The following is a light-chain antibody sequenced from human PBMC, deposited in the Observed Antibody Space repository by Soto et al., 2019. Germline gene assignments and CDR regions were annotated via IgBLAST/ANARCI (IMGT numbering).Light chain of an antibody. V-gene: IGLV2-18*02. Sequence: QSALTQPPSVSGSPGQSVTISCTGTSSDVGNYNRVSWYQQPPGTAPKLMIYEVSNRPSGVPDRFSGSKSGNTASLTISGVQAEDEVDYYCSSYSSSSTYVFGTGTKLTVL. CDR1: SSDVGNYNR. CDR3: SSYSSSSTYV. CDR2: EVS. J-gene: IGLJ1*01.